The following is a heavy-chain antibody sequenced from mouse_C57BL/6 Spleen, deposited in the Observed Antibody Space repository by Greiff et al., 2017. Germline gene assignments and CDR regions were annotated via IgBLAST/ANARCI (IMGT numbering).Heavy chain of an antibody. CDR2: INPYNGGT. J-gene: IGHJ4*01. CDR1: GYTFTDYY. CDR3: ARRVDGYYGDYAMDY. Sequence: EVQLQQSGPVLVKPGASVKMSCKASGYTFTDYYMNWVKQSHGKSLEWIGVINPYNGGTSYNQKFKGKATLTVDKSSSTAYMELNSLTSEDSAVYYCARRVDGYYGDYAMDYWGQGTSVTVSS. D-gene: IGHD2-3*01. V-gene: IGHV1-19*01.